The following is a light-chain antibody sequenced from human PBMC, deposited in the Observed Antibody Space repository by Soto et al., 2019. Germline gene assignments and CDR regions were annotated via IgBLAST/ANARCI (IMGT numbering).Light chain of an antibody. CDR1: QSISSW. Sequence: DLQMPPSPSSVSASVGDRVTITCRASQSISSWLAWYQQKPGTVPKLLIYAASSLQSGVPSRFSGSGAGTEFTLTITSLQPEDFGTYYCQQGDSLPITFGRGTRLEIK. CDR2: AAS. J-gene: IGKJ5*01. V-gene: IGKV1-12*01. CDR3: QQGDSLPIT.